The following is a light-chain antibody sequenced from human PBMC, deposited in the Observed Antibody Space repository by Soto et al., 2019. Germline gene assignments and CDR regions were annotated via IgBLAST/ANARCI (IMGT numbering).Light chain of an antibody. J-gene: IGKJ2*03. CDR1: QPVNTF. CDR3: QQYKNYSYS. V-gene: IGKV1-5*01. CDR2: DAS. Sequence: IQMTQSPSTVSASVGDSATISGRASQPVNTFLAWYQQKPGGAPKVVIFDASNLGSGGPSRFSGSGFGTEITRSTTSLQPEDFATYYCQQYKNYSYSFGQGTKLEIK.